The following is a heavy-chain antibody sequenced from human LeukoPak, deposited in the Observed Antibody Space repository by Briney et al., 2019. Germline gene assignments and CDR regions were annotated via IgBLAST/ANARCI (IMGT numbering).Heavy chain of an antibody. CDR2: ISGSGGST. Sequence: AGGSLRLSCAASGFTFSSYAMSWVRQAPGKGLEWVSAISGSGGSTYYADSVKGRFTISRDNSKNTLYLQMNSLRAEDTAVYYCAIGRKWELPPRGYFDYWGQGTLVTVSS. J-gene: IGHJ4*02. D-gene: IGHD1-26*01. V-gene: IGHV3-23*01. CDR1: GFTFSSYA. CDR3: AIGRKWELPPRGYFDY.